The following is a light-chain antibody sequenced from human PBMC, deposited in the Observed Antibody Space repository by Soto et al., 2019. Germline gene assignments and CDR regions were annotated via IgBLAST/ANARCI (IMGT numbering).Light chain of an antibody. CDR1: SSDVGGYNY. J-gene: IGLJ1*01. CDR2: AVS. CDR3: RSYTRSSFYV. Sequence: QSALTQPASVSGSPGQSITISCTGTSSDVGGYNYVSWYQQHPGKAPKLMIYAVSNRPSGVSNRFSGSKSGNTASLTISGLQAEDEADYYCRSYTRSSFYVFGTGTKVTVL. V-gene: IGLV2-14*01.